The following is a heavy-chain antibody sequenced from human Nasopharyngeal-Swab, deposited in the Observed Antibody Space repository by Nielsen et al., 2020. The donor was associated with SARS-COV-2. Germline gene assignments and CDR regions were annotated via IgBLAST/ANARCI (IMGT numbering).Heavy chain of an antibody. J-gene: IGHJ4*02. D-gene: IGHD6-13*01. Sequence: GESLKISCAASGFTFSTYWMSWVRQTPGKGLEWLANIKPDGSYIKYADSVKGRFTTSRDNARNSVYLQLNSLRAEDTALYYCATWKGSNWFDYWGQGTLVTVSS. CDR1: GFTFSTYW. CDR2: IKPDGSYI. CDR3: ATWKGSNWFDY. V-gene: IGHV3-7*01.